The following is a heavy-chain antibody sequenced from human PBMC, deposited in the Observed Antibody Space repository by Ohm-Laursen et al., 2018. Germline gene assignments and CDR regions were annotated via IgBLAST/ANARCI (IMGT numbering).Heavy chain of an antibody. V-gene: IGHV4-61*01. J-gene: IGHJ3*02. D-gene: IGHD3-22*01. CDR3: ASRHYYDSSGYPSSAFDI. CDR2: IYYSGST. Sequence: SETLSLTCTVSGGSVSSGSYYWSWIRQPPGKGLEWIGYIYYSGSTNYNPSLKSRVTISVDTSKNQFSLKLSSVTAADTAVYYCASRHYYDSSGYPSSAFDIWGQGTMVTVSS. CDR1: GGSVSSGSYY.